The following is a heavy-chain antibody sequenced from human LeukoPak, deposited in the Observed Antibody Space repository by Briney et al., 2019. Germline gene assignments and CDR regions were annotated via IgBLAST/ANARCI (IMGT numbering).Heavy chain of an antibody. V-gene: IGHV4-4*07. CDR1: GGSISSYY. J-gene: IGHJ5*02. CDR3: ARDVAGALSSGWYPNWFDP. CDR2: IYTSGST. D-gene: IGHD6-19*01. Sequence: SETLSLTCTVSGGSISSYYWSWIRQPAGKGLEWIGRIYTSGSTNYNPSLKSRVTISVDKSKNQFSLKLSSVTAADTAVYYCARDVAGALSSGWYPNWFDPWGQGTLVTVSP.